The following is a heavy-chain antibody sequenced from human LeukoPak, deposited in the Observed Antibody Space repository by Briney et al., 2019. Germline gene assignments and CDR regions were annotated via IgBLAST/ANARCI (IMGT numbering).Heavy chain of an antibody. CDR2: INYSGTA. V-gene: IGHV4-34*01. Sequence: SETLSLTCAVYGGSFSGYYWSWIRQPPGKGLEWIGEINYSGTANYNASLKGRVNMSVDTSKNQLSLKLSSVTAADTAVYYCAAHCIGDCSHAFDIWGQGTVVTVSS. J-gene: IGHJ3*02. CDR3: AAHCIGDCSHAFDI. D-gene: IGHD2-21*02. CDR1: GGSFSGYY.